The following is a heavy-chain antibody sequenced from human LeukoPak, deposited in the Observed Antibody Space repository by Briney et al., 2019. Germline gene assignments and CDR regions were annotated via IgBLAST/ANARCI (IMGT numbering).Heavy chain of an antibody. D-gene: IGHD4-17*01. Sequence: PGGSLRLSCAASGFTFSSYSMNWVRQAPGKGLEWVSSISSSSSYIYYADSVKGRFTISRDNAKNSLYLQMNSLRAEDTAVYYCAKSGGDYSPWLEYWGQGTLVTVSS. CDR1: GFTFSSYS. CDR3: AKSGGDYSPWLEY. J-gene: IGHJ4*02. V-gene: IGHV3-21*01. CDR2: ISSSSSYI.